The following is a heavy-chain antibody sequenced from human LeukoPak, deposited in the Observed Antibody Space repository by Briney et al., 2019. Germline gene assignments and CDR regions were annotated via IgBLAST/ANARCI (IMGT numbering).Heavy chain of an antibody. CDR2: IYSGGST. J-gene: IGHJ6*03. CDR3: ARDRYCSGGSCYGTSGYMDV. CDR1: GFTVSSNY. Sequence: GGSLRLSCAASGFTVSSNYMSWVRPAPGKGLEWVSVIYSGGSTYYADSVKGRFTISRDNSKNTLYLQMNSLRAEDTAVYYCARDRYCSGGSCYGTSGYMDVWGKGTTVTVSS. D-gene: IGHD2-15*01. V-gene: IGHV3-53*01.